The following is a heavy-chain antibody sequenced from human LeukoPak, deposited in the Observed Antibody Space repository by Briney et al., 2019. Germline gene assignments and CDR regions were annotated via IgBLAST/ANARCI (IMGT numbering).Heavy chain of an antibody. D-gene: IGHD1-7*01. J-gene: IGHJ5*02. CDR3: AHKPAQKNYFDP. CDR2: TYWGDDK. CDR1: GFSLSAPPVA. Sequence: SGPTLVNPTQTLTLTCTFSGFSLSAPPVAVGWIRQPPGKALEFLALTYWGDDKRFSSSLRSRLTITSDASKNQVVLTVANLDPVDTATYYCAHKPAQKNYFDPWSQGTLVTVSS. V-gene: IGHV2-5*02.